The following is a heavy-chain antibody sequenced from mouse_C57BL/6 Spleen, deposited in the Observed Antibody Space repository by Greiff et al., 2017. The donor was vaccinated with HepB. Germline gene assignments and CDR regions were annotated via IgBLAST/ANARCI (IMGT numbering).Heavy chain of an antibody. CDR2: IYPGSGNT. V-gene: IGHV1-76*01. CDR1: GYTFTDYY. Sequence: VKVIESGAELVRPGASVKLSCKASGYTFTDYYINWVKQRPGQGLEWIARIYPGSGNTYYNEKFKGKATLTTDKSSSTAYMQLSSLTSEDSAVYFCSTSGVDYWGQGTTLTVSS. J-gene: IGHJ2*01. D-gene: IGHD3-2*02. CDR3: STSGVDY.